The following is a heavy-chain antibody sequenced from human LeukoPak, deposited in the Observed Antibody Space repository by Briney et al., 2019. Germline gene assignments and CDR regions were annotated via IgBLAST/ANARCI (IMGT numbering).Heavy chain of an antibody. Sequence: GGSLRLSCAASGFTVSRNYMSWVRQAPGKGLEWVSVIYSGGSKYYADSVKGRFTISRDNPKNIVYLQMNSLRAEDTAVYYCARYCSTTSCESPDAFDIWGHGTMVTVPS. CDR3: ARYCSTTSCESPDAFDI. CDR2: IYSGGSK. V-gene: IGHV3-53*01. D-gene: IGHD2-2*01. CDR1: GFTVSRNY. J-gene: IGHJ3*02.